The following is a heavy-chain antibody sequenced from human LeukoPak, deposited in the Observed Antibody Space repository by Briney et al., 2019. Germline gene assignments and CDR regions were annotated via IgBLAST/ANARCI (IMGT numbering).Heavy chain of an antibody. V-gene: IGHV3-11*01. Sequence: GGSLRLSCAASGFTFSDYYMSWIRQAPGKGLEWVSYISSSGGTIYYADSVKGRFTISRDNAKNSLYLQMNSLRAEDTAVYYCARDSPPNYYYGMDVWGQGTTVTVSS. CDR3: ARDSPPNYYYGMDV. CDR1: GFTFSDYY. J-gene: IGHJ6*02. CDR2: ISSSGGTI.